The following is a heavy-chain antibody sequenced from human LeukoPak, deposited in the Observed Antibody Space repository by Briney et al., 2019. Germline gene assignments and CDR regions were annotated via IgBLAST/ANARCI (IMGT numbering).Heavy chain of an antibody. D-gene: IGHD6-13*01. CDR2: INHSGST. CDR3: AGMSWAFDY. J-gene: IGHJ4*02. CDR1: GGSFSGYY. Sequence: PSETLSLTCAVYGGSFSGYYWSWIRQPPGKGLEWIGEINHSGSTNYNPSLKSRVTISVDTSKNQFSLKLSSVTAADTAVYYCAGMSWAFDYWGQGTLVTVSS. V-gene: IGHV4-34*01.